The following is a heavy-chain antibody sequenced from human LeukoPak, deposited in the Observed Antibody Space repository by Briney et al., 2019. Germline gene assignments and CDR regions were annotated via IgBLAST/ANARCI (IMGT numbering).Heavy chain of an antibody. Sequence: GGSLRLSCAASGFTFSSYSMNWVRQAPGKGLEWVSSISSSGSYIYYADSVKGRFTISRDNAKNSLYLQMNSLRAEDTAVYYCARDYDILTGSLGYWGQGTLVTVSS. CDR1: GFTFSSYS. D-gene: IGHD3-9*01. J-gene: IGHJ4*02. CDR3: ARDYDILTGSLGY. V-gene: IGHV3-21*01. CDR2: ISSSGSYI.